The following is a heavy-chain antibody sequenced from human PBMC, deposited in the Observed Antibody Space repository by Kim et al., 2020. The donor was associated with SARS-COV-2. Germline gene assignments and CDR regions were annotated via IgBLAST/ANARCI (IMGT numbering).Heavy chain of an antibody. J-gene: IGHJ4*02. CDR1: GGSITNSNYY. CDR2: IYYRGNS. CDR3: ARQRAYGGNGGVYFDD. Sequence: SETLSLTCTVPGGSITNSNYYWGWVRQPPGKGLEWIGSIYYRGNSYYNPSLESRLTLSVDLSKNHFSLKLSSLTAGDTAVYYCARQRAYGGNGGVYFDDWGQGTLVTVSS. V-gene: IGHV4-39*02. D-gene: IGHD4-17*01.